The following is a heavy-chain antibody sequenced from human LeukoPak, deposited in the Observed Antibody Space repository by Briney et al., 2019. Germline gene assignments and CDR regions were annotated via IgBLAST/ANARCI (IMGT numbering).Heavy chain of an antibody. Sequence: SETLSLTCTVSGGSISSSSYYWGWIRQPPGKGLEWIGSIYYSGSTYYNPSLKSRVTISVDTSKNQFSLKLSSVTAADTAVYYCATARGSYQGPYDAFDIWGQGTMVTVSS. CDR2: IYYSGST. CDR1: GGSISSSSYY. V-gene: IGHV4-39*07. J-gene: IGHJ3*02. CDR3: ATARGSYQGPYDAFDI. D-gene: IGHD1-26*01.